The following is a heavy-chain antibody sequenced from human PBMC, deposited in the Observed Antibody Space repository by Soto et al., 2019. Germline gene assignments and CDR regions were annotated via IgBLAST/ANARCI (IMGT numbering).Heavy chain of an antibody. V-gene: IGHV3-30-3*01. CDR2: ISYDGSNK. CDR3: ARGSKGWNHLNWYFDL. Sequence: GGSLRLSCAASGFTFSSYAMHWVRQAPGKGLEWVAVISYDGSNKYYADSVKGRFTISRDNSKNTLYLQMNSLRAEDTAVYYCARGSKGWNHLNWYFDLWGRGTLVTVSS. CDR1: GFTFSSYA. D-gene: IGHD1-1*01. J-gene: IGHJ2*01.